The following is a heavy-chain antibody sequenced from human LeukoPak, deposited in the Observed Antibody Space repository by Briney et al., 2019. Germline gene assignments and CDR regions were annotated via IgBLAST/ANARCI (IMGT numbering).Heavy chain of an antibody. J-gene: IGHJ6*02. CDR3: ARGKTRRSDGKAIAARPSYYYGMDV. V-gene: IGHV4-34*01. D-gene: IGHD6-6*01. Sequence: SETLSLTCTVSGGSISSYYWSWIRQPPGKGLEWIGEINHSGSTNYNPSLKSRVTISVDTSKNQFSLKLSSVTAADTAVYYCARGKTRRSDGKAIAARPSYYYGMDVWGQGTTVTVSS. CDR1: GGSISSYY. CDR2: INHSGST.